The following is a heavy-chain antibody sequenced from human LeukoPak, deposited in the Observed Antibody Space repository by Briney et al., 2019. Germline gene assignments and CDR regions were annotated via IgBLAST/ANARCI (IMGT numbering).Heavy chain of an antibody. Sequence: GGSLRLSCAASGFTISSYWMHWVRQAPGKGLVWVSRINGDGGYTTYADSVKGRFTISRDNAKNTLYLQMNSLGAEDTAVYYCARGPSVSLTGYWGQGTLVTVSS. CDR1: GFTISSYW. CDR3: ARGPSVSLTGY. D-gene: IGHD1-26*01. CDR2: INGDGGYT. J-gene: IGHJ4*02. V-gene: IGHV3-74*01.